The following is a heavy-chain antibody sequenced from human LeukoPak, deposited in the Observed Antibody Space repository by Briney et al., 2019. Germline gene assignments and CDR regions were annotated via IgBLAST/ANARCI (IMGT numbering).Heavy chain of an antibody. CDR3: ARGGLEPVDY. Sequence: GGSLRLSCAASGFTFDDFAMHWVRQPPGKGLEWVSLISGDGGRTYYADPVKGRFTISRDNAKNTLYLQMNSLRADDTAVYYCARGGLEPVDYWGQGTLVTVSS. CDR2: ISGDGGRT. CDR1: GFTFDDFA. J-gene: IGHJ4*02. V-gene: IGHV3-43*02. D-gene: IGHD1-1*01.